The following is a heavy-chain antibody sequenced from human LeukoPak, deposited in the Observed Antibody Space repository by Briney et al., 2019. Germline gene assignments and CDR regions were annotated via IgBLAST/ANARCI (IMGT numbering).Heavy chain of an antibody. V-gene: IGHV3-21*06. Sequence: GALRLSCAASGFTFSSYSMNWVRQAPGKGLGWVSSISSSSSSIYYADSMKGRFTISRDNVKNLLFLQMNSLRAEDTAIYYCARDRKGRTYGDPYWFFDLWGRGTLVSVSS. D-gene: IGHD4-17*01. CDR2: ISSSSSSI. CDR1: GFTFSSYS. J-gene: IGHJ2*01. CDR3: ARDRKGRTYGDPYWFFDL.